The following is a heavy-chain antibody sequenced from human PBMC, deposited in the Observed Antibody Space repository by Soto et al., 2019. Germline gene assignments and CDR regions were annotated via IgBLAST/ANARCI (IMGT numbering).Heavy chain of an antibody. J-gene: IGHJ4*02. CDR3: ARERGRSGYPVWYFDY. V-gene: IGHV1-2*04. CDR1: GYTFTGYY. CDR2: INPNSGGT. D-gene: IGHD3-22*01. Sequence: ASVKVSCKASGYTFTGYYMHWVRQAPGQGLEWMGWINPNSGGTNYAQKFQGWITMTRDTSISTAYMELSRLRSDDTAVYYCARERGRSGYPVWYFDYWGQGILVTVSS.